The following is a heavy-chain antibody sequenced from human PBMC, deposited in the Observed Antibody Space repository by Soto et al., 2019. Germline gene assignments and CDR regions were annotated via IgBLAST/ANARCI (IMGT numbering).Heavy chain of an antibody. V-gene: IGHV3-53*01. CDR2: VYGGVST. CDR1: LFTVSSNY. D-gene: IGHD7-27*01. Sequence: LRHSWASSLFTVSSNYMGLVLQYPFKLLEFVSVVYGGVSTYYADSVKGRFTLSRDNSRDTLYFQMNTLIAEDTAVYYCARLTRDFYAFDIWGQGTMVTVSS. J-gene: IGHJ3*02. CDR3: ARLTRDFYAFDI.